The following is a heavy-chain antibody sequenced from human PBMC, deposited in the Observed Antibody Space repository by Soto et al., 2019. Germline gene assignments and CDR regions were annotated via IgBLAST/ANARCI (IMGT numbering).Heavy chain of an antibody. D-gene: IGHD3-10*01. J-gene: IGHJ6*02. Sequence: GESLKISCKGSGYSSTSYWIGWVRQMPGKGLEWMGIIYPGDSDTRYSPSFQGQVTISADKSISTAYLQWSSLKASDTAMYYCARPSSVRGVIIRYGMDVWGQGTTVTVS. CDR1: GYSSTSYW. V-gene: IGHV5-51*01. CDR3: ARPSSVRGVIIRYGMDV. CDR2: IYPGDSDT.